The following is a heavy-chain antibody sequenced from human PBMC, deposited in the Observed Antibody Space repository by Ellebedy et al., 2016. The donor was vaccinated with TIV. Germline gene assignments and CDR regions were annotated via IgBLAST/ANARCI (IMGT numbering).Heavy chain of an antibody. J-gene: IGHJ3*02. CDR1: GFTSSSYW. Sequence: GESLKISCAASGFTSSSYWMSWVRQAPGKGLEWVANVKQDESEKYYVGSVKGRFTISRDNAKNSLLLQMNSLRAEDTAVYYGARLSRNAFDIWGQGTMVTVSS. CDR3: ARLSRNAFDI. CDR2: VKQDESEK. V-gene: IGHV3-7*01.